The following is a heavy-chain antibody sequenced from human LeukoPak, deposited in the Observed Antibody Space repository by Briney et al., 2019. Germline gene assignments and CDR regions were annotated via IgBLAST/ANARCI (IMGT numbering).Heavy chain of an antibody. Sequence: PGGSLRLTCAASGFTFSSYEMNWVRQAPGKGLGWLSYISSSGSTIYYADSVKGRFTISRDNAKNSLYLQMNSLRAEDTAVYYWARAPYTIFGAMDVWGKGTTVTVSS. D-gene: IGHD3-3*01. CDR2: ISSSGSTI. J-gene: IGHJ6*03. CDR3: ARAPYTIFGAMDV. V-gene: IGHV3-48*03. CDR1: GFTFSSYE.